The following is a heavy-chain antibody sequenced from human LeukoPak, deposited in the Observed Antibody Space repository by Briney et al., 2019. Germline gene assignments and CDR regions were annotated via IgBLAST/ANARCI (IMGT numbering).Heavy chain of an antibody. V-gene: IGHV4-30-4*08. CDR2: IYYSGST. CDR3: ARVTGYSSSWYSVDY. CDR1: GGSISSGDYY. Sequence: SETLSLTCTVSGGSISSGDYYWSWIRQPPGKDLEWIGYIYYSGSTYYNPSLKSRVTISVDTSKNQFSLKLSSVTAADTAVYYCARVTGYSSSWYSVDYWGRGTLVTVSS. J-gene: IGHJ4*02. D-gene: IGHD6-13*01.